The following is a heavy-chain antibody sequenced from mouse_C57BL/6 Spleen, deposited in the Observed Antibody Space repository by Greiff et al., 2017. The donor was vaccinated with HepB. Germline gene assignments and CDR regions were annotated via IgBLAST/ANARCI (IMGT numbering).Heavy chain of an antibody. J-gene: IGHJ2*01. V-gene: IGHV1-52*01. CDR3: ARKFVTTGSFDY. CDR1: GYTFTSYW. D-gene: IGHD1-1*01. CDR2: IDPSDSET. Sequence: QVQLQQPGAELVRPGSSVKLSCKASGYTFTSYWMHWVKQRPIQGLEWIGNIDPSDSETHYNQKFKDKATLTVDKSSSTAYMQLSSLTSEDSAVYYWARKFVTTGSFDYWGQGTTLTVSS.